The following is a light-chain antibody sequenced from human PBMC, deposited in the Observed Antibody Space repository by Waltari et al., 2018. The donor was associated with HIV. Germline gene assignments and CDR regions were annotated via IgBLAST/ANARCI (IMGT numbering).Light chain of an antibody. CDR2: QDD. CDR3: QAWDSTTVV. CDR1: KLGDNY. J-gene: IGLJ3*02. Sequence: SYELSQPPSVSVSPGQTASITCSGDKLGDNYAWWYQQRSGQTPVLVIYQDDKLPSGTPERFSGSNAGNTATLTISGTQTMDEADYYCQAWDSTTVVFGGGTKLTVL. V-gene: IGLV3-1*01.